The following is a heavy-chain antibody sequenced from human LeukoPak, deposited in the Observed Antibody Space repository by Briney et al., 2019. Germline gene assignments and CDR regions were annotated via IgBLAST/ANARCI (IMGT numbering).Heavy chain of an antibody. CDR2: LYHSGTT. Sequence: SETLSLTCAVSGYSISSDYYSSDYYWGWIQQPPGKGLEWIASLYHSGTTYYNPSLKSRVIISVDTSKNQFSLKLSSVTAAHTAVYYCASYNSGYRSDYWGQGTLVTVSS. V-gene: IGHV4-38-2*01. CDR3: ASYNSGYRSDY. J-gene: IGHJ4*02. D-gene: IGHD3-22*01. CDR1: GYSISSDYYSSDYY.